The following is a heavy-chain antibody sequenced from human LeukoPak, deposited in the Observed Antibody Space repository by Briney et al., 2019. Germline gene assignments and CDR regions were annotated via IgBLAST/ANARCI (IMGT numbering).Heavy chain of an antibody. CDR3: ARGKYNYACDG. V-gene: IGHV3-74*01. CDR1: GFTLSDYY. CDR2: MNGDGSRT. Sequence: QPGGSLRLSCVAAGFTLSDYYMHWVRQAPGKGLVWVSHMNGDGSRTGYADSVRGRFTVSRDNAENTLYLQMNSLRDEDTAVYYCARGKYNYACDGWGQGTLVTVSS. D-gene: IGHD3-10*01. J-gene: IGHJ4*02.